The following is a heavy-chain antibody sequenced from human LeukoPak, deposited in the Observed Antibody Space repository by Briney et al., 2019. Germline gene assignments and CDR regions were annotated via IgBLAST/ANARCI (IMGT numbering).Heavy chain of an antibody. CDR3: ARASGLNWFDP. J-gene: IGHJ5*02. Sequence: PGGSLRLSCAASRFIFDDYAMSWVRQATGKGLEWVSAIGTAGDTYYPGSVKGRFTISRENAKNSLYLQMNSLRAGDTAVYYCARASGLNWFDPWGQGTLVTVSS. D-gene: IGHD3-16*01. CDR1: RFIFDDYA. CDR2: IGTAGDT. V-gene: IGHV3-13*04.